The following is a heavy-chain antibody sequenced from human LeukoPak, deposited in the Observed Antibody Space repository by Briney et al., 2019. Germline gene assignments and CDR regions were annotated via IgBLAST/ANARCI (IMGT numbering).Heavy chain of an antibody. V-gene: IGHV3-64*01. D-gene: IGHD5-24*01. J-gene: IGHJ4*02. CDR2: IGSNGDGI. CDR3: ARVGDGYTLRY. Sequence: GGSLRLSCAASGFTFSSYPMNWVRQAPGKGLEYVSVIGSNGDGIYYANSVKGRFTISRDNSKNTLYLQMGSLRTEDMAVYYCARVGDGYTLRYWGQGTLVSVSS. CDR1: GFTFSSYP.